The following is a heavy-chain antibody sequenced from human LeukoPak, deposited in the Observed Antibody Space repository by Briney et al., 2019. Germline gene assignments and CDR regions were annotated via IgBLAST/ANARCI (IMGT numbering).Heavy chain of an antibody. Sequence: GGSLRLSCAASGFTFSDYYMTWIRQAPGRGLEWVSYITKSGSTIYYADSVKGRFTISKDIAKNSLYLQMNSLRAEDTAVYYCAREPTYGNIFDYWGQGTLVTVSS. CDR1: GFTFSDYY. J-gene: IGHJ4*02. CDR2: ITKSGSTI. V-gene: IGHV3-11*01. CDR3: AREPTYGNIFDY. D-gene: IGHD2/OR15-2a*01.